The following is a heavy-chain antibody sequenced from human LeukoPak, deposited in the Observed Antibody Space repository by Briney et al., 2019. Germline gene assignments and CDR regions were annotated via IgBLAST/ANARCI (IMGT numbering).Heavy chain of an antibody. J-gene: IGHJ4*02. D-gene: IGHD6-13*01. CDR1: GGSISCSSYY. V-gene: IGHV4-39*01. CDR2: IYYSGST. CDR3: AGSSSSRYQVY. Sequence: SETLSLTCTVSGGSISCSSYYWGWIRQPPGKGLEWIGSIYYSGSTYYNPSLKSRVTISVDTSKNQFSLKLSSVTAADTAVYYCAGSSSSRYQVYWGQGTLVTVSS.